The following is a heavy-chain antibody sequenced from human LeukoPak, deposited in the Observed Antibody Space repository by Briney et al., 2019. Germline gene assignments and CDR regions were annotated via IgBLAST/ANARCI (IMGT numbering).Heavy chain of an antibody. D-gene: IGHD4-11*01. J-gene: IGHJ4*02. CDR1: GGTFSSYA. Sequence: SVKASCTASGGTFSSYAISWVRQAPGQGLEWMGGIIPIFGTANYAQEFQGRVTITADESTSTAYMELSSLRSEDTAVYYCARGQIHSNYFDYWGQGTLVTVSS. V-gene: IGHV1-69*13. CDR2: IIPIFGTA. CDR3: ARGQIHSNYFDY.